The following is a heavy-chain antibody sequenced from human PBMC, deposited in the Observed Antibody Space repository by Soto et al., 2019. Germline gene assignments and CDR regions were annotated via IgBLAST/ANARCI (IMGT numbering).Heavy chain of an antibody. V-gene: IGHV4-59*01. J-gene: IGHJ6*03. CDR3: ASIKRSTYYDFWSGYTDYYYYMDV. CDR1: GGSISSCY. Sequence: SETLSLTCTVSGGSISSCYWSWIRQPPGKGLEWIGYIYYSGSTNYNPSLKSRVTISVDTSKNQFSLKLSSVTAADTAVYHCASIKRSTYYDFWSGYTDYYYYMDVWGKGTTVTVSS. D-gene: IGHD3-3*01. CDR2: IYYSGST.